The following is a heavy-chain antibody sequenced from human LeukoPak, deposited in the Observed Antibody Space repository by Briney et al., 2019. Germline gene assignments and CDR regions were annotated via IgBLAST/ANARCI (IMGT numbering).Heavy chain of an antibody. D-gene: IGHD6-19*01. Sequence: ASVKVSCKASGYTFTGSYMHWVRQAPGQGLEWMGWINPNSGGTKYAQKFQGRVTLTKDTSINTAYMELSRLTSDDTAVYHCARASGWYSSGYWGQGTLVTVSS. CDR2: INPNSGGT. V-gene: IGHV1-2*02. CDR1: GYTFTGSY. CDR3: ARASGWYSSGY. J-gene: IGHJ4*02.